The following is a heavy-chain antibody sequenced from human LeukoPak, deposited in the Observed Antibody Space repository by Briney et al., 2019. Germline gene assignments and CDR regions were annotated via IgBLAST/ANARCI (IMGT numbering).Heavy chain of an antibody. CDR2: VMSGRGST. V-gene: IGHV3-11*05. D-gene: IGHD3-16*01. J-gene: IGHJ4*02. CDR1: GLSVSDYS. CDR3: TRERRGSYYAFES. Sequence: GGSLRLFCAVSGLSVSDYSIGWIRQSPGKGPEWISYVMSGRGSTNYADSVKGRFTISRDNAKNSVALQLDGLRAEDTAVYFCTRERRGSYYAFESWGQGTLVTVSS.